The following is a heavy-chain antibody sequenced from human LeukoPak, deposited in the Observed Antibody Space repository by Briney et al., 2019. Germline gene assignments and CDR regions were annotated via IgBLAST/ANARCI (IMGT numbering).Heavy chain of an antibody. V-gene: IGHV4-38-2*02. CDR1: GYSVSSGYY. J-gene: IGHJ5*02. Sequence: PSETLSLTCTVSGYSVSSGYYYWGWIRQPPGKGLEWIGNIYHSGSTYYNASLKSRVTISVDTSKNQFSLKLSSVTAADTAVYYCARQPHAFDNWFDPWGQGTLVTVSS. CDR2: IYHSGST. CDR3: ARQPHAFDNWFDP. D-gene: IGHD3-10*01.